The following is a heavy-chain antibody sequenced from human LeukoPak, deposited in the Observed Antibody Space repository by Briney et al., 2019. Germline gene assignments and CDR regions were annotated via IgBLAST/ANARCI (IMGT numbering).Heavy chain of an antibody. Sequence: QAGGSLRLSCAASGFTFSSYAMSWVRQAPGKGLEWVSTISGGGGSTYYSDSVKGRFTISRDNSKNTLYLQMNSLRAEDTAIYYCAKESWGYNWKYDSSGSGINYWGQGTLVTFSS. CDR2: ISGGGGST. CDR3: AKESWGYNWKYDSSGSGINY. J-gene: IGHJ4*02. D-gene: IGHD3-22*01. CDR1: GFTFSSYA. V-gene: IGHV3-23*01.